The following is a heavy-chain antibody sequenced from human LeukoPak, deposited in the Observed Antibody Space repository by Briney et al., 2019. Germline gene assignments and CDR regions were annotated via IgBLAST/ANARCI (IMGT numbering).Heavy chain of an antibody. Sequence: PSETLSLTCAVYGGSFSGYYWSWIRQHPGKGLEWIGYIYYSGSTYYNPSLKSRVTISVDTSKNQFSLKLSSVTAADTAVYYCARDTLAGYYYDSSGYPTYDAFDIWGQGTMVTVSS. CDR2: IYYSGST. V-gene: IGHV4-31*11. J-gene: IGHJ3*02. D-gene: IGHD3-22*01. CDR3: ARDTLAGYYYDSSGYPTYDAFDI. CDR1: GGSFSGYY.